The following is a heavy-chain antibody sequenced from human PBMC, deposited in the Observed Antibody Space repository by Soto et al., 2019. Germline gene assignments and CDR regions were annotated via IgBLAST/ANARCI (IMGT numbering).Heavy chain of an antibody. V-gene: IGHV3-23*01. J-gene: IGHJ4*02. CDR2: ISGSGGST. CDR1: GFTFNNYA. D-gene: IGHD6-19*01. CDR3: ARTTVAGKFPYYFDY. Sequence: EVQLLESGGGLVQPGGSLRLSCAASGFTFNNYAMSWVRQAPGKGLEWVSAISGSGGSTYHADSVKGRFTISRDNSKNTLYLQMNSLRAEDTAIYYCARTTVAGKFPYYFDYWGQGTLLTVSS.